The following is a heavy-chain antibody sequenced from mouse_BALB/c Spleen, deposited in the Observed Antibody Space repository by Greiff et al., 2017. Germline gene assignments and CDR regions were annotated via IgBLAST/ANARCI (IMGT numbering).Heavy chain of an antibody. CDR2: IYPGSGST. CDR3: TRGGITAGFAY. J-gene: IGHJ3*01. Sequence: LQQPGSELVRPGASVKLSCTASGYTFTSYWMHWVKQRHGQGLEWIGNIYPGSGSTNYDEKFKSKGTLTVDTSSSKAYMHLSSLTSEDSAVYYGTRGGITAGFAYWGQGTLVTVSA. V-gene: IGHV1S22*01. CDR1: GYTFTSYW. D-gene: IGHD2-4*01.